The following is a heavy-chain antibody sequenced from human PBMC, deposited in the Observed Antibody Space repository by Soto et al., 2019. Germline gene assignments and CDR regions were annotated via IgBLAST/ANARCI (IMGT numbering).Heavy chain of an antibody. Sequence: QVQLVESGGGVVQPGRSLRLSCAASGFTFSSYGMHWVRQAPGKGLEWVAVIGIKGSNKYYADSVKGRFTISRENSKNTLYLQMNSLRAEDTAVYYCARDGGCRDGYTVGCNWFDPWGQGTLVTVSS. CDR1: GFTFSSYG. J-gene: IGHJ5*02. CDR3: ARDGGCRDGYTVGCNWFDP. D-gene: IGHD5-12*01. V-gene: IGHV3-33*01. CDR2: IGIKGSNK.